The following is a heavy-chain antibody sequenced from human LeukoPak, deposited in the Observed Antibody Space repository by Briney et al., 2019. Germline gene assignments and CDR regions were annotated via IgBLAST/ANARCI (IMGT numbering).Heavy chain of an antibody. CDR2: ISAYNGNT. V-gene: IGHV1-18*01. D-gene: IGHD3-3*01. CDR1: GYTFTSYG. Sequence: ASVKVSCKASGYTFTSYGISWVRQAPGQGLEWMGWISAYNGNTNYAQKFQGRVTMTEDTSTDTAYMELSSLRSEDTAVYYCATGRIKIFGGLRWFDPWGQGTLVTVSS. J-gene: IGHJ5*02. CDR3: ATGRIKIFGGLRWFDP.